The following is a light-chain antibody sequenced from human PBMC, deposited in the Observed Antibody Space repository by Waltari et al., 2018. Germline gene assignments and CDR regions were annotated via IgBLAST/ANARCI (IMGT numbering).Light chain of an antibody. J-gene: IGKJ4*01. CDR1: QRVSSY. V-gene: IGKV3-11*01. Sequence: EIVLTQSPATLSLSPGERATASCRASQRVSSYLAWYQQKPGQAPRPLIYDASNKDTGNPARFSGSGSGTDCTLTISSLEPEDFAVYYCQQRSNWPSLTFGGGTKVEIK. CDR3: QQRSNWPSLT. CDR2: DAS.